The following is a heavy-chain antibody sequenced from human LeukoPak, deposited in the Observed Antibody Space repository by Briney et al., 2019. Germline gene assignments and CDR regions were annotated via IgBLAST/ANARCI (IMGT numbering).Heavy chain of an antibody. CDR3: APDLRGSAWSLDD. Sequence: PGGSLRLSCTASGFTFSNYALGWVRQAPGKGLEWVSLISGGGGGTYFADSVKGRFTISRDNSKNTLYLQMDGLRAEDTAIYYCAPDLRGSAWSLDDWGQGTLVTVSS. CDR2: ISGGGGGT. CDR1: GFTFSNYA. V-gene: IGHV3-23*01. J-gene: IGHJ4*02. D-gene: IGHD6-13*01.